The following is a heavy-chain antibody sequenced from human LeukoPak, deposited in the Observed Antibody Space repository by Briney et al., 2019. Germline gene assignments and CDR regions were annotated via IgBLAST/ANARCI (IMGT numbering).Heavy chain of an antibody. D-gene: IGHD2-2*01. Sequence: SETLSLTCQVSGGSISACEWSWIRQPPGKGLEWVGSMFYCGGTNYNPSLRSRLTLSVDTSKNQFSLRLRSVTAADTAVYYCAILVVPAASAVGYYLYWGQGILATVSS. V-gene: IGHV4-59*08. CDR3: AILVVPAASAVGYYLY. CDR1: GGSISACE. J-gene: IGHJ4*02. CDR2: MFYCGGT.